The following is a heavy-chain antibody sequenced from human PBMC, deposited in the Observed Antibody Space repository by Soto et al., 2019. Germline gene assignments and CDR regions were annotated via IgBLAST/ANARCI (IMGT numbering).Heavy chain of an antibody. D-gene: IGHD3-22*01. CDR2: ISNDGSST. J-gene: IGHJ3*02. V-gene: IGHV3-74*01. Sequence: ELQLVESGGGLVQPGGSLRLSCAASGFTSSSYWIHWVRQAPGKGLVWVSRISNDGSSTNYADSVKGRFTISRDKAKNKVYLQMNSLRAEDTAVYYCARDTYYYDSSDHFSADAFDIWGQGTMVTVSS. CDR3: ARDTYYYDSSDHFSADAFDI. CDR1: GFTSSSYW.